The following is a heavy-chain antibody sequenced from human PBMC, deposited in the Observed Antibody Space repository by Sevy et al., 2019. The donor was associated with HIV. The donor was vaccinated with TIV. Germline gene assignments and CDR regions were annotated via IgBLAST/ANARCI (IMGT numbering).Heavy chain of an antibody. J-gene: IGHJ6*03. CDR1: GFTFSSYA. V-gene: IGHV3-30-3*01. CDR3: AGEYCSGGSCYFKGYYYYYMDV. Sequence: GGSLRLSCAASGFTFSSYAMHWVRQAPGKGLEWVAVISYDGSNKYYADSVKGRFTISRDNSKNTLYLQMNSLRAEDKAVYYCAGEYCSGGSCYFKGYYYYYMDVWGKGTTVTVSS. D-gene: IGHD2-15*01. CDR2: ISYDGSNK.